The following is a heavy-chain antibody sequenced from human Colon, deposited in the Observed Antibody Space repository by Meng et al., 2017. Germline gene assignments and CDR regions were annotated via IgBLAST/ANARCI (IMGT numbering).Heavy chain of an antibody. CDR3: ARDNPGDYVWDY. V-gene: IGHV1-18*01. J-gene: IGHJ4*02. CDR1: GYTFTTYG. D-gene: IGHD4-17*01. CDR2: ISTYDDNT. Sequence: QVHLVHSGRYGKKPGASFKVSCKASGYTFTTYGISWMRQAPGQGLEWMGWISTYDDNTNYVEKFRGRVTMTTDTSTNTAYMELRSLRSDDTAVYYCARDNPGDYVWDYWGQGTLVTVSS.